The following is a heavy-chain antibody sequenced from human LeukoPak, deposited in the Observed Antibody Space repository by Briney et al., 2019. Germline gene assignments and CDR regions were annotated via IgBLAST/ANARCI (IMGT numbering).Heavy chain of an antibody. CDR1: GFTVSSNY. Sequence: GGSLRLSCAASGFTVSSNYMSWVRQAPGKGLEWVSVIYSGGSTYYADSVKGRFTISRDNSKSTLYLQMNSLRAEDTAVYYCARWRSGSYFDYWGQGTLVTVSS. CDR2: IYSGGST. CDR3: ARWRSGSYFDY. J-gene: IGHJ4*02. D-gene: IGHD1-26*01. V-gene: IGHV3-53*01.